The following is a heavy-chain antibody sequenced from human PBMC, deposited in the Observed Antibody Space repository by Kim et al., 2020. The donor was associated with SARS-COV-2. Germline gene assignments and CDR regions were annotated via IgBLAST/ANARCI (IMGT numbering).Heavy chain of an antibody. Sequence: GGSLRLSCAASGFIFSNYGFHWVRQAPGKGLDWVAVISSDGSKRYYADSVKGRFTISRDNSKNTLDLQMNILRTEDTAVYYCTNYGSGSGNLWGQGTLVTVSS. CDR2: ISSDGSKR. CDR3: TNYGSGSGNL. V-gene: IGHV3-30*18. D-gene: IGHD2-15*01. J-gene: IGHJ4*02. CDR1: GFIFSNYG.